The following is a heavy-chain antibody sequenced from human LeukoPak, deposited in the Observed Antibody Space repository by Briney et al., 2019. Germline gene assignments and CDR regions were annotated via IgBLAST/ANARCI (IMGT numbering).Heavy chain of an antibody. Sequence: GASVKVSCKASGGTFSSYAISWVRQAPGQGLEWMGGIIPIFGTANYAQKFQGRVTITADESTSTAYMELSSLRSEDTAVYYCAADRYDSSGYYYRFDYWGQGTLVTVSS. CDR3: AADRYDSSGYYYRFDY. V-gene: IGHV1-69*13. J-gene: IGHJ4*02. CDR1: GGTFSSYA. D-gene: IGHD3-22*01. CDR2: IIPIFGTA.